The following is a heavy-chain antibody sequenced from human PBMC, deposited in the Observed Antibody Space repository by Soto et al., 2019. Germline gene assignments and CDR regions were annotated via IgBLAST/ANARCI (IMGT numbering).Heavy chain of an antibody. CDR1: GFSFSAFS. V-gene: IGHV3-21*06. CDR2: IATSESYI. CDR3: VRGGGGGQFDL. D-gene: IGHD2-15*01. J-gene: IGHJ5*02. Sequence: EVQLVESGGGLVRPGGSLRLSCVASGFSFSAFSMHWVRQAPGKGPEWLSSIATSESYIYYADSVKGRHIISRDNAKNSLYLQMNSLRDEDTAIYYCVRGGGGGQFDLWGQGTVVTVSS.